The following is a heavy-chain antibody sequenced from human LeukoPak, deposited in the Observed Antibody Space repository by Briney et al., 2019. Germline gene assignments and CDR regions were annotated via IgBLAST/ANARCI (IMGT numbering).Heavy chain of an antibody. V-gene: IGHV4-59*01. CDR3: ASGPYPAAGTDHQFDY. J-gene: IGHJ4*02. Sequence: PSETLSLTCTVSGASISSYYWSWIRQPPGKGLEWIGYIYYSGSTKYNPSLKSRVTISVDTSKNQFSLKVSSVTAEDTAVYYCASGPYPAAGTDHQFDYWGQGTPVTVSS. D-gene: IGHD6-13*01. CDR2: IYYSGST. CDR1: GASISSYY.